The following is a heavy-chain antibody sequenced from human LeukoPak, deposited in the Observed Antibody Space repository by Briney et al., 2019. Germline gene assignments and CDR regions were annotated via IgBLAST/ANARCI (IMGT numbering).Heavy chain of an antibody. CDR2: INGDGSST. CDR1: GFTFSTYW. CDR3: ARTMTGAFFDY. V-gene: IGHV3-74*01. Sequence: GGSLRLSCAASGFTFSTYWIHWVRQAPGKGLVWVSHINGDGSSTSYADSVKGRFAISRNNAENTLYLQMNSLRAEDTAVYYCARTMTGAFFDYWGQGALVTVSS. J-gene: IGHJ4*02. D-gene: IGHD3-9*01.